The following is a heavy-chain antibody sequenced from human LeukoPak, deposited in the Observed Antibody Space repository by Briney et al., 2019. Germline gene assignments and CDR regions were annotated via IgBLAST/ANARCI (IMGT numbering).Heavy chain of an antibody. Sequence: PSETLSLTCTVSGGSISSYYWSWIRQPPGKGLEWIGYIYCSGSTNYNPSLKSRVTISVDTSKNQFSLKLSSVTAADTAVYYCARGGYWYWFDPWGQGTLVTVSS. V-gene: IGHV4-59*01. D-gene: IGHD6-13*01. CDR1: GGSISSYY. J-gene: IGHJ5*02. CDR2: IYCSGST. CDR3: ARGGYWYWFDP.